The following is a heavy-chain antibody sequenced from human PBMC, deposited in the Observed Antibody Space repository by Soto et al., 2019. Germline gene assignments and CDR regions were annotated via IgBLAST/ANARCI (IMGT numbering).Heavy chain of an antibody. CDR2: INPNSWCT. CDR3: ARAYCSSTSCHKRYSSSWHYFDY. Sequence: SVKVSCKASGYTFTGYYMHWVRQAPGQGRDGMGLINPNSWCTNYAQKFQGSVTMTRHTSISTAHMGLSRLSSEDTAVYYCARAYCSSTSCHKRYSSSWHYFDYWGQGTLVTVSS. D-gene: IGHD2-2*01. V-gene: IGHV1-2*04. J-gene: IGHJ4*02. CDR1: GYTFTGYY.